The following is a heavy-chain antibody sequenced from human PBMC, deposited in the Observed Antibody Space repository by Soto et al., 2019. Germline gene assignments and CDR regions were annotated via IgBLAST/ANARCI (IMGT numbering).Heavy chain of an antibody. CDR3: AKMSRGITMIVVVITGLNFDY. J-gene: IGHJ4*02. CDR1: EFTFSSFA. D-gene: IGHD3-22*01. CDR2: ISGSGGST. V-gene: IGHV3-23*01. Sequence: GGSLRLSCEASEFTFSSFAMNWVRQAPGKGLEWVSAISGSGGSTYYADSVKGRFTISRDNSKNTLYLQMNSLRAEDTAVYYCAKMSRGITMIVVVITGLNFDYWGQGTLVTVSS.